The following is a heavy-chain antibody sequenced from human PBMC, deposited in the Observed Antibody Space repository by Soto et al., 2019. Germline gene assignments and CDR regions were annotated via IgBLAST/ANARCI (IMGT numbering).Heavy chain of an antibody. Sequence: PGGSLRLSCAASGFTFSSYAMSWVRQAPWKGLEWVSAISGSGGSTYYADSVKGRFTISRDNSKNTLYLQMNSLRAEDTAVYYCAVVAGSSSDYYYGMDVWGQGTTVTVSS. CDR1: GFTFSSYA. CDR2: ISGSGGST. CDR3: AVVAGSSSDYYYGMDV. V-gene: IGHV3-23*01. J-gene: IGHJ6*01. D-gene: IGHD6-6*01.